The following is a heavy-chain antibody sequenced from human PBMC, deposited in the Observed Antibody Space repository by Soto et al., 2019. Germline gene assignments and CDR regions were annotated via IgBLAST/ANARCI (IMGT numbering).Heavy chain of an antibody. V-gene: IGHV5-51*01. Sequence: VQVVQSGAEVKEPGESLKISCKGSGYIFTDHCIVWVRQMAGKGLEWVGIICPGYSNIIYSPSVQGQVTISADMSISTAYLQWSSLKASDTAIYYCARRHYCGGGGGGGAGGGGGGGVWGQGTTVTVSS. CDR3: ARRHYCGGGGGGGAGGGGGGGV. CDR2: ICPGYSNI. D-gene: IGHD2-21*01. CDR1: GYIFTDHC. J-gene: IGHJ6*02.